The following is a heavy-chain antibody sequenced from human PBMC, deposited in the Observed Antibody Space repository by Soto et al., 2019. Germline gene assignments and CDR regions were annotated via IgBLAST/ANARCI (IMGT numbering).Heavy chain of an antibody. J-gene: IGHJ4*02. V-gene: IGHV1-3*05. CDR3: ARAVAVPADFDY. Sequence: QVQLVQSGAEEKKHGASVKVSCKACGYTFTGYAMHWVRQAPGQRLEWMGWINAGNGNTKYSQKFQGRVTITRDTSAGAAYMELSSLSSEDTAVYYCARAVAVPADFDYWGQGTLVTVSS. CDR2: INAGNGNT. CDR1: GYTFTGYA. D-gene: IGHD6-19*01.